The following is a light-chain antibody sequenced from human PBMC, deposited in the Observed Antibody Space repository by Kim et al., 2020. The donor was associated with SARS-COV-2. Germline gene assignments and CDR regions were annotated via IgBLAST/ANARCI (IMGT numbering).Light chain of an antibody. CDR1: QSIGYS. V-gene: IGKV1-39*01. CDR3: QQTYRTPT. Sequence: DIQMTQSPSSLSASVGDRVTITCRASQSIGYSLNWYQQRPGKAPKVLIYAALSLHVGVPSRFSGSGSGTEFTLNISSLQHEDFATYYCQQTYRTPTFGGGTKVDIK. CDR2: AAL. J-gene: IGKJ4*01.